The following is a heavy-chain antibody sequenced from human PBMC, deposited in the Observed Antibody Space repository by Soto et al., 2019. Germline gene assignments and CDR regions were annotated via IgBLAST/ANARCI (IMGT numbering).Heavy chain of an antibody. V-gene: IGHV1-3*01. CDR1: GYTFTSYA. D-gene: IGHD3-3*01. Sequence: ASVKVSCKASGYTFTSYAMHWVRQAPGQRLEWMGWINAGNGNTKYSQKFQGRVTITRDTSASTAYMELSSLRSEDTAVYYCARDGLPYYDFWSGYSIRGYWFDPWGQGTLVTVSS. CDR2: INAGNGNT. J-gene: IGHJ5*02. CDR3: ARDGLPYYDFWSGYSIRGYWFDP.